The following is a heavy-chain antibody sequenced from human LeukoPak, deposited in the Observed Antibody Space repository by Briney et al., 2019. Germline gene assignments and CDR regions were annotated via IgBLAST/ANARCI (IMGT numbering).Heavy chain of an antibody. CDR2: ISAYNGNT. J-gene: IGHJ6*02. CDR3: ARDRPYYDFWSGYSDGMDV. Sequence: ASVTVSCKASGYTFTSYGISWVRQAPGQGLEGMGWISAYNGNTNYAQKLQGRVTMTTDTSKSTAYMEMRSLRSDDTAVYYCARDRPYYDFWSGYSDGMDVWGQGTTVTVPS. CDR1: GYTFTSYG. D-gene: IGHD3-3*01. V-gene: IGHV1-18*01.